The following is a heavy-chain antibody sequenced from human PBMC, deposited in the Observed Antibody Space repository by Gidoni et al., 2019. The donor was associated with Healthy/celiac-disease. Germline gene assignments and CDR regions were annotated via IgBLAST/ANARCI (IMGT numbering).Heavy chain of an antibody. CDR1: GFTFRSYA. J-gene: IGHJ4*02. D-gene: IGHD3-10*01. Sequence: QVQLVESGGGVVQPGRSLSLSGAASGFTFRSYAMHWVRQAPGKGLEWVAVISYDGSNKYYADSVKGQFTISRDNSKNTLYLQMNSLRAEGTAVYYCARGREVRGPEGYWGQGTLVTVSS. V-gene: IGHV3-30*04. CDR2: ISYDGSNK. CDR3: ARGREVRGPEGY.